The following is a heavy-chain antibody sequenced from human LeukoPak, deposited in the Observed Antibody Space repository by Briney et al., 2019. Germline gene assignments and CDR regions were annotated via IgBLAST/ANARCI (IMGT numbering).Heavy chain of an antibody. CDR1: GFTFSSYS. CDR3: ARDLEYYDSSGPGGYFDY. Sequence: GGSLRLSCAASGFTFSSYSMNWVRQAPGKGLEWVSYISSSSSTIYYADSVKGRFTISRDNAKNSLYLQMNSLRAEDTAVYYCARDLEYYDSSGPGGYFDYWGQGTLVTVSS. D-gene: IGHD3-22*01. V-gene: IGHV3-48*01. J-gene: IGHJ4*02. CDR2: ISSSSSTI.